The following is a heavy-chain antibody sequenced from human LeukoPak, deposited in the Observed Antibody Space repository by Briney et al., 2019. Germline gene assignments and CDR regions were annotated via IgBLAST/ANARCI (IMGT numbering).Heavy chain of an antibody. CDR1: GFIFSGYA. J-gene: IGHJ6*02. V-gene: IGHV3-30-3*01. CDR3: ASGYDFWSGYPPAQYSMDV. CDR2: ISYDGSNE. Sequence: GGSLRLSCAASGAASGFIFSGYAMHWVRQAPGKGLEWVAIISYDGSNEYYAGSVRGRFIISRDNSRDTIYLQMSSLRVEDTAVYYCASGYDFWSGYPPAQYSMDVWGQGTTVTVSS. D-gene: IGHD3-3*01.